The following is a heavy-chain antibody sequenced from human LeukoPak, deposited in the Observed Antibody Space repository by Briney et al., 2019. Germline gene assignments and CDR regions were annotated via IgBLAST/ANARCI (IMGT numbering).Heavy chain of an antibody. D-gene: IGHD6-13*01. CDR2: INPNSGGT. CDR3: ARTTVAAAVDY. V-gene: IGHV1-2*06. J-gene: IGHJ4*02. Sequence: ASVKVSRKASGYTFTGYYMHWVRQAPGQGLEWMGRINPNSGGTNYAQKFQGRVTMTRDTSISAAYMELSRLRSDDTAVYYCARTTVAAAVDYWGQGTLVTVSS. CDR1: GYTFTGYY.